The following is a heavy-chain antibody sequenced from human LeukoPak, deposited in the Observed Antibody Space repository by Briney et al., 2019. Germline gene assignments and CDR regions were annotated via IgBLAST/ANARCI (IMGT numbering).Heavy chain of an antibody. J-gene: IGHJ3*02. CDR2: IKRTADGGPT. CDR3: TTNQALDI. Sequence: PGGSLRLSCAASGFIFSQAWMTWVRQAPGKGLEWVGRIKRTADGGPTDYAAPVKGRLTISRDDSKNTLYLQMNSLKIEDTALYYCTTNQALDIWGQGTKVTVSS. CDR1: GFIFSQAW. V-gene: IGHV3-15*01.